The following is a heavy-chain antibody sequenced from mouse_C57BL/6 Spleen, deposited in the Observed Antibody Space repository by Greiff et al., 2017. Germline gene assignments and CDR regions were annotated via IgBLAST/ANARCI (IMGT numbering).Heavy chain of an antibody. CDR3: ARCRYDYDGYFDV. Sequence: QVQLQQSGAELARPGASVKMSCKASGYTFTSYTMHWVKQRPGQGLEWIGYINPSSGYTKYNQKFKDKATLTADKSSSTAYMQLSSLTSEDSAVYCCARCRYDYDGYFDVWGTGTTVTVSS. J-gene: IGHJ1*03. V-gene: IGHV1-4*01. D-gene: IGHD2-4*01. CDR2: INPSSGYT. CDR1: GYTFTSYT.